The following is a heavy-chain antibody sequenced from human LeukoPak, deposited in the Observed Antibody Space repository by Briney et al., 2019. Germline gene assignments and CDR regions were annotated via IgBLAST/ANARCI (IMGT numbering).Heavy chain of an antibody. J-gene: IGHJ3*02. Sequence: GGSLRLSCAASGFTFSDCYTSWIRQAPGKGLEWVSYISSSGSTIYYADSVKGRFTISRDNAKNSLYLQMNSLRAEDTAVYYCARGADKGNDAFDIWGQGTMVTVSS. CDR3: ARGADKGNDAFDI. CDR2: ISSSGSTI. D-gene: IGHD1-1*01. V-gene: IGHV3-11*01. CDR1: GFTFSDCY.